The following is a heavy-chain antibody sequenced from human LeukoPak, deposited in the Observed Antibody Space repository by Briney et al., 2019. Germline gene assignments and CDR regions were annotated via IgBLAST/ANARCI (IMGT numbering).Heavy chain of an antibody. J-gene: IGHJ6*03. CDR2: ISGSGGST. CDR1: GFTFGSYG. CDR3: AKQGRNSSGWYYYYYYMDV. V-gene: IGHV3-23*01. Sequence: GGTLRLSCAASGFTFGSYGMSWVRQAPGKGLEWVSAISGSGGSTYYADSVKGRFTISRDNSKNTLYLQMNSLRAEDTAVYYCAKQGRNSSGWYYYYYYMDVWGKGTTVTISS. D-gene: IGHD6-19*01.